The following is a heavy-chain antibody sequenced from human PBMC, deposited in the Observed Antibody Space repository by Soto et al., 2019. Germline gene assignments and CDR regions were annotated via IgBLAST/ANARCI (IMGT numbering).Heavy chain of an antibody. CDR3: AKQQGPGTPYYYAMDV. Sequence: GGSLRLSCAASGFTFSSYGMSWVRQAPGKGLEWVSAISGSGGSTYYADSVKGRFTISRDNSKNTVYLQMNYLSAEDTAVYYCAKQQGPGTPYYYAMDVWGQGTTVTVSS. CDR2: ISGSGGST. CDR1: GFTFSSYG. V-gene: IGHV3-23*01. D-gene: IGHD1-1*01. J-gene: IGHJ6*02.